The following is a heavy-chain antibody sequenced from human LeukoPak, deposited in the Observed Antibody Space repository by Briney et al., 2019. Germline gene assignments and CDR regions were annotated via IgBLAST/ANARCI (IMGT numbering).Heavy chain of an antibody. CDR1: GFTFSNNE. D-gene: IGHD3-9*01. CDR2: ITGSGSTI. Sequence: QPGGSLRLSCAASGFTFSNNEMNWVRQAPGKGLDWVSYITGSGSTIYYADSVRGRFTISRDNAKKSLYLQMNSLRAEDTAVYYCARGLTYYDILTGFHDRLDYFDYWGQGTLVTVSS. V-gene: IGHV3-48*03. CDR3: ARGLTYYDILTGFHDRLDYFDY. J-gene: IGHJ4*02.